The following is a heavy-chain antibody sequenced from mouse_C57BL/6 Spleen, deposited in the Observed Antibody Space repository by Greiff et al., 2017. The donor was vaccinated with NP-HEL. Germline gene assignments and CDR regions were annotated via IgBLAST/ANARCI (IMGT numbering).Heavy chain of an antibody. J-gene: IGHJ4*01. CDR2: IRNKANGYTT. Sequence: EVKLMESGGGLVQPGGSLSLSCAASGFTFTDYYMSWVRQPPGKALEWLGFIRNKANGYTTEYSASVKGRFTISRDNSQSILYLQMNALRAEDSATYYCARSPHYKDAMDYWGQGTSVTVSS. V-gene: IGHV7-3*01. CDR1: GFTFTDYY. D-gene: IGHD2-12*01. CDR3: ARSPHYKDAMDY.